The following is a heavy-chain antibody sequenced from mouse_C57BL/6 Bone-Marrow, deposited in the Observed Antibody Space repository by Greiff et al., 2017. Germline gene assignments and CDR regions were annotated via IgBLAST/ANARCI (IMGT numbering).Heavy chain of an antibody. V-gene: IGHV1-81*01. CDR1: GYTFTSYG. D-gene: IGHD1-1*01. J-gene: IGHJ4*01. CDR3: ARRYYYGSRKAMDY. Sequence: QVQLQQSGAELARPGASVKLSCKASGYTFTSYGISWVKQRTGQGLEWIGEIYPRSGNTYYNEKFKGKATLTADKSSSTAYMELRSLTSEDSAVYFCARRYYYGSRKAMDYWGQGTSVTVSS. CDR2: IYPRSGNT.